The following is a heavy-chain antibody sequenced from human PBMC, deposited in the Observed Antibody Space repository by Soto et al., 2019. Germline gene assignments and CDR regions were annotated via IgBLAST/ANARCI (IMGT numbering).Heavy chain of an antibody. CDR1: GYSFTSYS. CDR3: ARDQGYAVY. CDR2: INTDNGDA. D-gene: IGHD5-12*01. Sequence: ASVKVSCKASGYSFTSYSIHWVRQAPGQGLEWIGWINTDNGDAKYSQKFQGRVTVTRDTSATTAYMELSSLRSEDMAVYCCARDQGYAVYWGLGTLVTVSS. J-gene: IGHJ4*02. V-gene: IGHV1-3*04.